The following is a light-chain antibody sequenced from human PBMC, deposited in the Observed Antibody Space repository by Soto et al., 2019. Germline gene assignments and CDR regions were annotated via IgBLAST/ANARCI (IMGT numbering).Light chain of an antibody. Sequence: EIVLTQSPGTLSVSPGERATLSCRASQTISSNNLAWYQQKPGQAPSLLIYGTSSRATGIPDRFSGSGSGTDCTLTISRLEPEDSAMYYCQQFGSWTFGQGTKVEI. V-gene: IGKV3-20*01. J-gene: IGKJ1*01. CDR1: QTISSNN. CDR2: GTS. CDR3: QQFGSWT.